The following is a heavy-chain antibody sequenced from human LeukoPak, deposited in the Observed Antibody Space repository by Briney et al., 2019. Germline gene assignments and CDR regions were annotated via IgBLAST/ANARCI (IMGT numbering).Heavy chain of an antibody. CDR2: IYYSGST. V-gene: IGHV4-59*01. Sequence: KPSETLSLTCTVSGGSIRSYYWSWIRQPPGKGLEWIGYIYYSGSTNYNPSLKSRVTISVDTSKNQFSLKLSSVTAADTAVYYCARGGYYYYGMDVWGQGTTVTVSS. CDR1: GGSIRSYY. J-gene: IGHJ6*02. CDR3: ARGGYYYYGMDV.